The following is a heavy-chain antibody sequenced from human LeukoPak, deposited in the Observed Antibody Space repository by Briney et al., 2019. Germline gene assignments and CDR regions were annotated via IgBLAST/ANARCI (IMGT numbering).Heavy chain of an antibody. Sequence: SETLTLTCAVYGGSFSGDYWSWVRQPPGKGLEWIGDINRSGRAVYNTSLKSRVIISVDTSKNQFSLKVNSVTAADTAVYYCARHKIVITMLGVHRWFDPWGQGTLVAVSS. J-gene: IGHJ5*02. D-gene: IGHD3-3*01. CDR3: ARHKIVITMLGVHRWFDP. CDR1: GGSFSGDY. CDR2: INRSGRA. V-gene: IGHV4-34*01.